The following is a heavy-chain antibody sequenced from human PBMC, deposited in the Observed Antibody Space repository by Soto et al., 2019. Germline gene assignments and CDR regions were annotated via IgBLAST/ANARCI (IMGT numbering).Heavy chain of an antibody. CDR2: IYYSGST. Sequence: QVQLQESGPGLVKPSETLSLTCTVSGGSISSYYWSWIRQPPGKGLEWIGYIYYSGSTNYNPSLKSRVTISVATSKNQFSLTLSSVTAADTAVYYCASSLIRSSSGRYFDYWGQGTLVTVSS. CDR1: GGSISSYY. J-gene: IGHJ4*02. D-gene: IGHD6-6*01. V-gene: IGHV4-59*01. CDR3: ASSLIRSSSGRYFDY.